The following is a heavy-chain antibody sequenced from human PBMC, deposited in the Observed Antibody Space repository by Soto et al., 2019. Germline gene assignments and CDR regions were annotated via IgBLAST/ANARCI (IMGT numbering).Heavy chain of an antibody. CDR2: ISGSDDST. Sequence: GGSLRLSCAASGFTFNTYAMSWVSQAPGKGLEWVSVISGSDDSTYYADSVKGRFTISRDNSKNTLYLQMNSLRAEDTAVYYCAKRSSSSTFYYWGQGTLVTVSS. V-gene: IGHV3-23*01. CDR1: GFTFNTYA. J-gene: IGHJ4*02. CDR3: AKRSSSSTFYY. D-gene: IGHD6-6*01.